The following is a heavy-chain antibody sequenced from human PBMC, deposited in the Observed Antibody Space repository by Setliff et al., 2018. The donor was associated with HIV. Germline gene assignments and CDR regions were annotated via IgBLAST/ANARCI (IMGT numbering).Heavy chain of an antibody. V-gene: IGHV6-1*01. D-gene: IGHD1-1*01. Sequence: SQTLSLTCAITGDSVSSNSAAWNWIRQSPLRGLEWLGRTYYRSKWNSDYAPSVKSRVTINPDTSKNKFSLQLNSVTPEDTAVYYCARGGDWDDNYYMDVWGKGTTVTV. CDR2: TYYRSKWNS. CDR1: GDSVSSNSAA. CDR3: ARGGDWDDNYYMDV. J-gene: IGHJ6*03.